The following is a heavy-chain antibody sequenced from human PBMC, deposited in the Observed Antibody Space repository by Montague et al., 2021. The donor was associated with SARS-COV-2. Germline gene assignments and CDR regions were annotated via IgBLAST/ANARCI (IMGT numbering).Heavy chain of an antibody. CDR1: GGSFSSY. Sequence: SETLSLTCDVYGGSFSSYWSWIRQPPGRGLEWVGQISHGGGTNYXPSLTSRVTISVDTSKNQVSLTLSSVTAADTAVYYCASHCGGGRCYFGMDVWGQGTTVTVSS. CDR3: ASHCGGGRCYFGMDV. V-gene: IGHV4-34*01. CDR2: ISHGGGT. D-gene: IGHD2-15*01. J-gene: IGHJ6*02.